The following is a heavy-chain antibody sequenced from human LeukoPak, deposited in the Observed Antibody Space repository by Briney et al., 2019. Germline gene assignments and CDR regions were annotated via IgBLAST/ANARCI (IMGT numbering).Heavy chain of an antibody. Sequence: SETLSLTCTVSGGSISSSSSYWGWIRQPPGKGLEWIGSIYYGGSTYYNPSLKSRVTISVDTSKNQFSLKLNSVTAADTAVYYFATPAYSGTYKAYFHHWGQGTLVTVSS. V-gene: IGHV4-39*01. J-gene: IGHJ1*01. CDR1: GGSISSSSSY. CDR3: ATPAYSGTYKAYFHH. CDR2: IYYGGST. D-gene: IGHD1-26*01.